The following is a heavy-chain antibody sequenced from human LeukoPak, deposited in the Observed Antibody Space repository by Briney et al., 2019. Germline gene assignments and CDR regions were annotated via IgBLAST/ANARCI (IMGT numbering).Heavy chain of an antibody. J-gene: IGHJ5*02. D-gene: IGHD3-16*01. CDR2: IYYSGST. Sequence: PSQTLSLTCTVSGGSISSGGYYWSWIRQHPGKGLEWIGYIYYSGSTYYNPSLKSRVTISVDTSKNQFSLKLSSVTAADTAVYYCARVPPWGPRWFDPWGQGTLVTVSS. V-gene: IGHV4-31*03. CDR3: ARVPPWGPRWFDP. CDR1: GGSISSGGYY.